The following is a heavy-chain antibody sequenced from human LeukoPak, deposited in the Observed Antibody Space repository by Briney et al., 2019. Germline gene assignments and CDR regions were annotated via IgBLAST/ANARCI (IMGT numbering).Heavy chain of an antibody. V-gene: IGHV1-8*01. D-gene: IGHD3-10*01. Sequence: ASVKVSCKASGYTFTSYDINWVRQATGQGLEWMGWMNPNSGNTGYAQKFQGRVPMTRNTSISTAYMELSSLRSEDTAVYYCARGYGSGSYLGLTDFGYWGQGTLVTVSS. J-gene: IGHJ4*02. CDR2: MNPNSGNT. CDR1: GYTFTSYD. CDR3: ARGYGSGSYLGLTDFGY.